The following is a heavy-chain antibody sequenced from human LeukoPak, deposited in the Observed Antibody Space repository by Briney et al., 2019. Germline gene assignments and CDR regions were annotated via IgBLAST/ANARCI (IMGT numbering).Heavy chain of an antibody. Sequence: GGSLRLSCAASGFTFSSYSMNWVRQAPGKGLEWVSSISSSSYIYYADSVKGRFTISRDNAKNSLYLQMNSLRAEDTAVYYCARDNLGYCSSTSCFNIGWFYPWGQGTLVTVSS. CDR1: GFTFSSYS. V-gene: IGHV3-21*01. J-gene: IGHJ5*02. CDR3: ARDNLGYCSSTSCFNIGWFYP. CDR2: ISSSSYI. D-gene: IGHD2-2*01.